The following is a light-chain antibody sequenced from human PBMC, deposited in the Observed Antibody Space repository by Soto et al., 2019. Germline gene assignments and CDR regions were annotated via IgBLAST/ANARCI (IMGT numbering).Light chain of an antibody. V-gene: IGLV2-23*01. Sequence: QPASVSGSPGQSITISCTGTNSDFVSYDGVSWYQHHPGKAPKLIIYEGNKRPSGVSNRFSGPKSGNMASLTISGLQAEDEADYYCCSYAYANNWVFGGGTKLTVL. CDR2: EGN. J-gene: IGLJ3*02. CDR1: NSDFVSYDG. CDR3: CSYAYANNWV.